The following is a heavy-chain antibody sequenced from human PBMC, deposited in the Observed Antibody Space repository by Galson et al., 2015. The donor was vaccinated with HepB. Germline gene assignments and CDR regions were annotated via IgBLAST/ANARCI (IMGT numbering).Heavy chain of an antibody. Sequence: SLRLSCAASGFTFSSYAMHWVRQAPGKGLEWVAVISYDGSNKYYADSVKGRFTISRDNSKNTLYLQMNSLRAEDTAVYYCARELRGYSYGLDYWGQGTLVTVSS. V-gene: IGHV3-30*04. CDR1: GFTFSSYA. J-gene: IGHJ4*02. CDR2: ISYDGSNK. D-gene: IGHD5-18*01. CDR3: ARELRGYSYGLDY.